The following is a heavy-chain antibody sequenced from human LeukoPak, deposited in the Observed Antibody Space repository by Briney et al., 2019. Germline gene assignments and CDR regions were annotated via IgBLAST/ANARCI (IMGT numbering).Heavy chain of an antibody. CDR3: ARSPNILTGRYYFDY. V-gene: IGHV4-59*01. Sequence: SETLSLTCTVSGGSISSYYWNWIRQPPGKGLEWIGYIYYSGSTNYNPSLKSRVTISVDTSKNQFSLKLSSVTAADTAVYYCARSPNILTGRYYFDYWGQGTLVTVSS. CDR1: GGSISSYY. D-gene: IGHD3-9*01. CDR2: IYYSGST. J-gene: IGHJ4*02.